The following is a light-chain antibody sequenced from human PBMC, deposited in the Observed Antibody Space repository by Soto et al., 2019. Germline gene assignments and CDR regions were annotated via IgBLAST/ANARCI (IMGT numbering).Light chain of an antibody. CDR1: SSDVGGYNY. J-gene: IGLJ2*01. V-gene: IGLV2-14*01. Sequence: QSALTQPASVSGSPGQSSTISCTGTSSDVGGYNYVSWYQQHPGKAPKLMIYDVSNRPSGVSNRFSGSKSGNTASLTISGLQAEDEADYYCSSYTSSRTVVFGGGTKVTVL. CDR2: DVS. CDR3: SSYTSSRTVV.